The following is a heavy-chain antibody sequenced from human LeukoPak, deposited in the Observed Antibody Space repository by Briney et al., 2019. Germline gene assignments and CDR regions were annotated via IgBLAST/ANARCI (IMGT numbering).Heavy chain of an antibody. D-gene: IGHD3-9*01. CDR1: GGSFSGYY. J-gene: IGHJ3*02. CDR2: IYHSGST. CDR3: ARDLGYYDILTGPTGGAFDI. V-gene: IGHV4-38-2*02. Sequence: SETLSLTCAVYGGSFSGYYWGWIRQPPGKGLEWIGSIYHSGSTYYNPSLKSRVTISVDTSKNQFSLKLSSVTAADTAVYYCARDLGYYDILTGPTGGAFDIWGQGTMVTVSS.